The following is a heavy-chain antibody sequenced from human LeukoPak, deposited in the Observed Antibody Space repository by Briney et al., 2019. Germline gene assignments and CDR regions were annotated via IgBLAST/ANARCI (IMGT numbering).Heavy chain of an antibody. CDR2: ISAYNGNT. D-gene: IGHD4-23*01. CDR1: GYTFTTYG. CDR3: ASSVTYGGTRTDDY. V-gene: IGHV1-18*01. Sequence: ASVKVSCKTSGYTFTTYGISWVRQAPAQGLEWRGWISAYNGNTNYAQKLQGRVTMTTDTSTSTAYMELRSLRSDDTAVYYCASSVTYGGTRTDDYWGQGTLVTVSS. J-gene: IGHJ4*02.